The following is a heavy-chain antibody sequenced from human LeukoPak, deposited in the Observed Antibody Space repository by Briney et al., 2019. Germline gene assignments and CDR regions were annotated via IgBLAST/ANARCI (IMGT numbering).Heavy chain of an antibody. V-gene: IGHV3-21*01. CDR2: ISSSSSYI. J-gene: IGHJ3*02. D-gene: IGHD6-19*01. CDR3: ARVWSIAVAGAFDI. CDR1: GFTFSGYS. Sequence: GGSLRLSCAASGFTFSGYSMNWVRQAPGKGLEWVSSISSSSSYIYYADSVKGRFTISRDNAKNSLYLQMNSLRAEDTAVYYCARVWSIAVAGAFDIWGQGTMVTVSS.